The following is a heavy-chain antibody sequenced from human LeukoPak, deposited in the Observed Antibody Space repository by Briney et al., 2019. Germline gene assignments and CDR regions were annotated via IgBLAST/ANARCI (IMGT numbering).Heavy chain of an antibody. CDR1: GFTFSTYG. Sequence: GGSLRLSCAASGFTFSTYGMLWVRQAPGQGPEWVALIRYDGSNKYYADSVKGRFTISRDNSKNTLYLQMNSLRAEDTAVYYCARSLPPYCGGDCYSSYFDYWGQGTLVTVSS. V-gene: IGHV3-30*19. D-gene: IGHD2-21*02. J-gene: IGHJ4*02. CDR3: ARSLPPYCGGDCYSSYFDY. CDR2: IRYDGSNK.